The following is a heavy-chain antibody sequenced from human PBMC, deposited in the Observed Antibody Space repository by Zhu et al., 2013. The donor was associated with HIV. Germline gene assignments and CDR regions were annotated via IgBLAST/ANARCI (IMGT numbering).Heavy chain of an antibody. CDR2: MRSKNQNYAT. CDR3: TRHGYYGDYIYALDI. J-gene: IGHJ3*02. CDR1: GFTLSGFA. Sequence: VQLVESGGGLVQPGGSLKLSCAASGFTLSGFAVHWVRQASGKGLEWVGRMRSKNQNYATAYAESVRGRFTISRDDSKNTAYLEMNSLKTEDTAVYYCTRHGYYGDYIYALDIWGQGTAVTVSS. D-gene: IGHD4-17*01. V-gene: IGHV3-73*02.